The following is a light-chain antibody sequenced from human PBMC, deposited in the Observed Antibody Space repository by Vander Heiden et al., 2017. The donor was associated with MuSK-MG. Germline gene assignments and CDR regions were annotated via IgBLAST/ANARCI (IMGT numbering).Light chain of an antibody. CDR2: LGS. CDR1: QSLLHSNGYNY. Sequence: IVMPQSPLLLPVTPGEPASISCTSSQSLLHSNGYNYLDWYLQKPGQAPQLLIYLGSNRASGVPDRFSGSGSGTDFTLKISRVEAEDVGVYYCRQVLQTPHTFGQGTKLEIK. V-gene: IGKV2-28*01. J-gene: IGKJ2*01. CDR3: RQVLQTPHT.